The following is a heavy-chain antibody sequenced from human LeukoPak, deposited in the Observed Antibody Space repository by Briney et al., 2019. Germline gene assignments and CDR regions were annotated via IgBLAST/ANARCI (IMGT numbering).Heavy chain of an antibody. CDR2: FDPEDGET. J-gene: IGHJ4*02. D-gene: IGHD3-22*01. CDR1: GYTFTSYY. CDR3: ATGSYTSSGYYYGHYY. V-gene: IGHV1-24*01. Sequence: ASVKVSCKASGYTFTSYYMHWVRQAPGQGLEWMGGFDPEDGETIYAQKFQGRVTMTEDTSTDTAYMELSSLRSEDTAVYYCATGSYTSSGYYYGHYYWGQGTLVTVSS.